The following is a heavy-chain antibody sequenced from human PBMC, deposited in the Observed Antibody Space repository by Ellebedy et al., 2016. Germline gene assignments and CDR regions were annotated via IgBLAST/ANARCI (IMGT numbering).Heavy chain of an antibody. CDR1: GFTFSSYS. CDR2: ISSSSSTI. Sequence: GESLKISXAASGFTFSSYSMNWVRQAPGKGLEWVSYISSSSSTIYYADSVKGRFTISRDNAKNSLYLQMNSLRAEDTAVYYCTTGVSGSYIWGQGTMVTVSS. V-gene: IGHV3-48*04. D-gene: IGHD1-26*01. J-gene: IGHJ3*02. CDR3: TTGVSGSYI.